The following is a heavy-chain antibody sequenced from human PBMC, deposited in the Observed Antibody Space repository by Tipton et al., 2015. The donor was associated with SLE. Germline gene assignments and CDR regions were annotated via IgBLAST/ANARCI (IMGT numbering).Heavy chain of an antibody. CDR2: ISGSGGST. CDR3: ARDGDYYFDY. CDR1: GFTFSSYA. J-gene: IGHJ4*02. V-gene: IGHV3-23*01. D-gene: IGHD2-21*01. Sequence: SLRLSCAASGFTFSSYAMSWVRQAPGKGLEWVSAISGSGGSTYYADSVKGRFTISRDNSKNTLYLQMNGLRAEDTAVYYCARDGDYYFDYWGQGTLVTVSS.